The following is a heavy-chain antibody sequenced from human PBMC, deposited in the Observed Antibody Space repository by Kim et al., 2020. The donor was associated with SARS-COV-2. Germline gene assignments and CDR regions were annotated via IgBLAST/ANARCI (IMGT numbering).Heavy chain of an antibody. CDR1: GGSFSGYY. CDR3: ARGAMVRGGTQDY. V-gene: IGHV4-34*01. D-gene: IGHD3-10*01. CDR2: INHSGST. J-gene: IGHJ4*02. Sequence: SETLSLTCAVYGGSFSGYYWSWIRQPPGKGLEWIGEINHSGSTNYNPSLKSRVTISVDTSKNQFSLKLSSVTAADTAVYYCARGAMVRGGTQDYWGQGTLVTVSS.